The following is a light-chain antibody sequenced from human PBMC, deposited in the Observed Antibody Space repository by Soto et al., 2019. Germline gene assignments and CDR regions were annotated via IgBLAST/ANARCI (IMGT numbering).Light chain of an antibody. CDR3: QQRSNWPRT. V-gene: IGKV3-15*01. J-gene: IGKJ5*01. CDR2: GAS. Sequence: ERVMTQSPATLSVSPGERATLSCRASQSVRSNLAWYQQKPGQAPRLLIYGASTRATGIPARFSGSGSGTEFTLTISSLQSEDFAVYYCQQRSNWPRTFGQGTRLEIK. CDR1: QSVRSN.